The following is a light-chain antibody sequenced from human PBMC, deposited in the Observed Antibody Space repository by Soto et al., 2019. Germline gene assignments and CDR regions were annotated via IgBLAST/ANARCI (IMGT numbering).Light chain of an antibody. Sequence: AIQMTQSPSSLSASVGDRVTITCRASQGIRNDLGWYQQKPGKAPKLLIYAASSLQSGVPSRFSVSGSGTDFTLTISSLQPEDCATYYCLQDYNYPWTFGQGTKVEIK. J-gene: IGKJ1*01. CDR3: LQDYNYPWT. CDR2: AAS. CDR1: QGIRND. V-gene: IGKV1-6*01.